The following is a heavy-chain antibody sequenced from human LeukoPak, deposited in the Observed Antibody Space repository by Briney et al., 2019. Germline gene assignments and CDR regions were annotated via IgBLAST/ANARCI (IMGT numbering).Heavy chain of an antibody. V-gene: IGHV4-39*01. CDR2: IFYIGRT. CDR3: LRYCTSISCYHYYGMDV. Sequence: SETLSLTCTVSASSISSSTYYWGWIRQPPGKGLEGIGSIFYIGRTYYNPSLKSRVTISVNTSKNQFSLKLSSVTAADTAVYYCLRYCTSISCYHYYGMDVWGQGTTVTVCS. CDR1: ASSISSSTYY. J-gene: IGHJ6*02. D-gene: IGHD2-2*01.